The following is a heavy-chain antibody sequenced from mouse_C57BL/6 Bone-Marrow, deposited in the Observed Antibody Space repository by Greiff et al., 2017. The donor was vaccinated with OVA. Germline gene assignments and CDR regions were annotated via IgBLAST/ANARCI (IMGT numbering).Heavy chain of an antibody. CDR1: GFNIKDDY. D-gene: IGHD2-10*01. CDR2: IDPENGDT. J-gene: IGHJ4*01. V-gene: IGHV14-4*01. Sequence: EVMLVESGAELVRPGASVKLSCTASGFNIKDDYMHWVKQRPEQGLEWIGWIDPENGDTEYASKFQGKATITADTSSNTAYLQLSSLTSEDTAVYYCTAYYGKRMDYWGQGTSVTVSS. CDR3: TAYYGKRMDY.